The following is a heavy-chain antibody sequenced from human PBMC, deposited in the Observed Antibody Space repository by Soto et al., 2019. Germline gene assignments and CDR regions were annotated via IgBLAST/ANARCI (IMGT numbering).Heavy chain of an antibody. D-gene: IGHD2-21*02. CDR3: AKGSVVVAAKFDS. Sequence: EVQLLESGGDLVQPGVSRRLSCAASGFTFNNYAMSWVRQAPGKGLEWVSAISSSGYSTYYADPVKGRFTISRDNSRNTVYLQMNNLRADDTAVYYCAKGSVVVAAKFDSWGQGTLVTVSS. CDR1: GFTFNNYA. J-gene: IGHJ4*02. CDR2: ISSSGYST. V-gene: IGHV3-23*01.